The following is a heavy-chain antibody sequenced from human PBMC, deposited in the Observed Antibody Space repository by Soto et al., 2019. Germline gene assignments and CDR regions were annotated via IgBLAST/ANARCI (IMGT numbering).Heavy chain of an antibody. CDR3: ARDREEWLARDYYFDY. Sequence: QVQLVQSGAEVKKPGASVKVSCKASGYTFTSYGISWVRQAPGQGLEWMGWISAYNGNTNYEQKLQGRVTMTTDTSPSTAYMELRSLRSDDTAVYYCARDREEWLARDYYFDYWGQGTLVTVSS. D-gene: IGHD6-19*01. J-gene: IGHJ4*02. CDR2: ISAYNGNT. V-gene: IGHV1-18*01. CDR1: GYTFTSYG.